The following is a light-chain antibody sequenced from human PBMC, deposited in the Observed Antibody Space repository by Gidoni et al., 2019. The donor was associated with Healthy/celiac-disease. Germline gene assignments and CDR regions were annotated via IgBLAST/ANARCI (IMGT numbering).Light chain of an antibody. J-gene: IGLJ3*02. CDR2: EGS. CDR1: SSDVGSYNL. Sequence: QSALTQPASVSGSPGQSITIACTGTSSDVGSYNLFSWYQQHPGKAPKLMIYEGSKRPSGVSNRVSGSKSGNTASLTISGLQAEDEADYYCCSYAGSSLWVFGGGTKLTVL. V-gene: IGLV2-23*01. CDR3: CSYAGSSLWV.